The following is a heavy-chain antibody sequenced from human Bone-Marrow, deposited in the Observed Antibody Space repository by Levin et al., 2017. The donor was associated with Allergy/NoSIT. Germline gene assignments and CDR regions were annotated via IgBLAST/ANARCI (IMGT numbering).Heavy chain of an antibody. J-gene: IGHJ4*02. CDR1: GFTFSDYY. CDR2: ISSSSTYT. Sequence: AGGSLRLSCAASGFTFSDYYMTWIRQAPGEGLEWVSYISSSSTYTDYADSVKGRFTISRDNAKNSLYLQMDSLRAEDTAIYYCVRGAKTGDYGYWGQGTLVTDSS. CDR3: VRGAKTGDYGY. D-gene: IGHD1-14*01. V-gene: IGHV3-11*06.